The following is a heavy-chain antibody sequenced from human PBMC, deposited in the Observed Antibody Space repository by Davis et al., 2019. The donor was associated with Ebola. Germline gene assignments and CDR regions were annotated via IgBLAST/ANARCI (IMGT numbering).Heavy chain of an antibody. D-gene: IGHD6-13*01. J-gene: IGHJ6*02. CDR1: GFTFSSYG. CDR3: ARDESSPLYGMDV. V-gene: IGHV3-30*12. CDR2: ISYDGSNK. Sequence: PGGSLRLSCAASGFTFSSYGMHWVRQAPGKGLEWVAVISYDGSNKYYADSVKGRFTISRDNSKNTLYLQMNSLRAEDTAVYYCARDESSPLYGMDVWGQGTTVIVSS.